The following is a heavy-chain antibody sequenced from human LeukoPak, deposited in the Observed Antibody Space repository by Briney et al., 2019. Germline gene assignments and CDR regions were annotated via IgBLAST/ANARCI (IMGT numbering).Heavy chain of an antibody. Sequence: SETLSLTCTVSGGSISSSGSYWGWIRQPPGKGLEWIGSIYYSGNTYYNPSLKSRVTISVDTSKNQFSLKLYSVTAADTAVYYCAILSTSVDYWGQGTLVTVSS. CDR1: GGSISSSGSY. J-gene: IGHJ4*02. V-gene: IGHV4-39*01. D-gene: IGHD5/OR15-5a*01. CDR3: AILSTSVDY. CDR2: IYYSGNT.